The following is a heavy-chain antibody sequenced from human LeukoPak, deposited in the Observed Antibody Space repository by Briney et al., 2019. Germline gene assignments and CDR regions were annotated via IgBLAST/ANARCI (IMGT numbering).Heavy chain of an antibody. J-gene: IGHJ6*02. D-gene: IGHD3-22*01. CDR3: ARDSDFDSSGYYPYYYYYYKMDV. Sequence: KTGGSLRLSCAASGFTFSSYSMNWVRQAPGKGLEWVSSISSSSSYIYYADSVKGRFTISRDNAKNSLFLQMNSLRAGDTAVYYCARDSDFDSSGYYPYYYYYYKMDVWGQGTTVTVSS. CDR2: ISSSSSYI. CDR1: GFTFSSYS. V-gene: IGHV3-21*01.